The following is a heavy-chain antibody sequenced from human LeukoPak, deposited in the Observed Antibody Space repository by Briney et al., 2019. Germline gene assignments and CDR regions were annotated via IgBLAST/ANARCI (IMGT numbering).Heavy chain of an antibody. CDR1: GYTFTSYV. CDR3: ARGVVPAAMTLNYYYYYYMDV. J-gene: IGHJ6*03. D-gene: IGHD2-2*01. CDR2: INAGEGNT. V-gene: IGHV1-3*03. Sequence: GASVKVSCKASGYTFTSYVMHWVRQAPGQRLEWMGWINAGEGNTKYSQEFQGRVTITRDTSASTAYMELSSLRSEDMAVYYCARGVVPAAMTLNYYYYYYMDVWGKGTTVTISS.